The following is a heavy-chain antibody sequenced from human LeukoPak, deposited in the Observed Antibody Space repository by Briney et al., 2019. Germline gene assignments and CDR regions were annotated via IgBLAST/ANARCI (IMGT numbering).Heavy chain of an antibody. CDR1: GGFFSSYY. V-gene: IGHV4-4*07. Sequence: SETLSLTCNVSGGFFSSYYLSWIRQPAGKGLEWIGRIYTSGSTYYNPSLKSRVTMSVDTSMNQFSLQLSSVTAADTAAYYCAREQGSQQYGNSWSFDYWGHGTLVTVSS. D-gene: IGHD6-13*01. J-gene: IGHJ4*01. CDR2: IYTSGST. CDR3: AREQGSQQYGNSWSFDY.